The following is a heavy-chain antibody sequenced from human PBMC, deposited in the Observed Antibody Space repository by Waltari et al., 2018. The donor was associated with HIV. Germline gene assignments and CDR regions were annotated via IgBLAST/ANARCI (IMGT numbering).Heavy chain of an antibody. Sequence: QVQLQESGPGLVKPSETLSLTCTVSGGSISSYYWRWIRQPAGKGLEWIGRIYTSGSTNYNPSLKSRVTMSVDTSKNQFSLKLSSVTAADMAVYYCARDAGALYSTTGYYYYGMDVWGQGTTVTVSS. CDR2: IYTSGST. J-gene: IGHJ6*02. D-gene: IGHD4-4*01. CDR3: ARDAGALYSTTGYYYYGMDV. V-gene: IGHV4-4*07. CDR1: GGSISSYY.